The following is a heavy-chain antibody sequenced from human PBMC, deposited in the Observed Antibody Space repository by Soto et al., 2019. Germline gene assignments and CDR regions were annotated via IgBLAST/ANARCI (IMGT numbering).Heavy chain of an antibody. V-gene: IGHV5-51*01. CDR1: GCRLVGHV. Sequence: PGEPLQICRRCFGCRLVGHVGRLVLQMPGKGLEWMGIIYPGDSDTRYSPSFQGQVTISADKSISTAYLQWSSLKDSDTAMYYCATALMGSAYFDYWGQGTLVTGSS. CDR3: ATALMGSAYFDY. J-gene: IGHJ4*02. CDR2: IYPGDSDT. D-gene: IGHD2-15*01.